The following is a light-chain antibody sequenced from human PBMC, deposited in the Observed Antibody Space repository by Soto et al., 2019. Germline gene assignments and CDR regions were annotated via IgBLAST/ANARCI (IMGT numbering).Light chain of an antibody. V-gene: IGLV2-18*02. CDR1: SSDVGKYDR. CDR2: EVI. Sequence: QSALTQPPSVSGSPGQSVTISCTGTSSDVGKYDRVSWYQQPPGTAPKLIIYEVINRPSGVPARFSGSKSGNTASLTISGLQAEDEAAYYCSSYMSTSRYVFGAGTKLTVL. J-gene: IGLJ1*01. CDR3: SSYMSTSRYV.